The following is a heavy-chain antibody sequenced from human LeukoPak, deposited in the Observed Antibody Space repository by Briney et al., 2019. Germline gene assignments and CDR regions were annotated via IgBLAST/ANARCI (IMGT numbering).Heavy chain of an antibody. Sequence: QPGGSLRLSCAASGFTFSSYAMSWVRQAPGKRLEWVSAISGSGGSTYYADSVKGRFTISRDNSKNTLYLQMNSLRAEDTAVYYCAKDPLHYYYDSSGPSFGYWGQGTLVTVSS. CDR2: ISGSGGST. CDR1: GFTFSSYA. D-gene: IGHD3-22*01. J-gene: IGHJ4*02. V-gene: IGHV3-23*01. CDR3: AKDPLHYYYDSSGPSFGY.